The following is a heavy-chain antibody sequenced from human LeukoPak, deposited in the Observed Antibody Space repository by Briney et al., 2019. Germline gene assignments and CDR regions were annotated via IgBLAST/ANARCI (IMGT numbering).Heavy chain of an antibody. V-gene: IGHV3-7*04. D-gene: IGHD3-10*01. J-gene: IGHJ4*02. CDR3: AGDPVSMVRGVIIPYFDF. Sequence: GGSLRLSRAASGFTFSNYWMNWVRQAPGKGLEWVAKIKQDGREKNYVDSVKGRFTISRDNAKNSLYLQMDSLRAEDTAVYYCAGDPVSMVRGVIIPYFDFWGQGSLVTVSS. CDR1: GFTFSNYW. CDR2: IKQDGREK.